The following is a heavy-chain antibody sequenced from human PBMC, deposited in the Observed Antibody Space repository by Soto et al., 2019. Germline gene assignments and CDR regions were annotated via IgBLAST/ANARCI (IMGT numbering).Heavy chain of an antibody. CDR3: ARGNYGSGSYFGGSRYYFDY. J-gene: IGHJ4*02. V-gene: IGHV1-18*01. Sequence: ASVKVSCKASGYTFTSYGISWVRQAPGQGLEWMGWISAYNGNTNYAQKLQGRVTMATDTSTSTAYMKLRSLRSDDTAVYYCARGNYGSGSYFGGSRYYFDYWGQGTLVTVSS. D-gene: IGHD3-10*01. CDR1: GYTFTSYG. CDR2: ISAYNGNT.